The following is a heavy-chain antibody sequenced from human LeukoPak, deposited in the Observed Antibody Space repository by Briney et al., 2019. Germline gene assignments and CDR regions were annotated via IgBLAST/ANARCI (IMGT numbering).Heavy chain of an antibody. CDR1: GDSVSSNRVA. D-gene: IGHD6-13*01. J-gene: IGHJ5*02. CDR3: ARGSRGAAADGINWFDP. Sequence: SQTLSLTCAISGDSVSSNRVAWNWIRQSPSRGLEWLGRTYYRSKWYFNYTPSVKTRITINPATSKNQFSLQLKSVTPDDTAVYYCARGSRGAAADGINWFDPWGQGTLVTVSS. V-gene: IGHV6-1*01. CDR2: TYYRSKWYF.